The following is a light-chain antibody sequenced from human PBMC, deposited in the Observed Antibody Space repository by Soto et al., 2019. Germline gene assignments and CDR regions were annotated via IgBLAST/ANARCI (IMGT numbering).Light chain of an antibody. V-gene: IGLV2-11*01. CDR1: SIDVGGYNY. Sequence: QSALSQPRSVSGSPGQSVTISCTGTSIDVGGYNYVSWYQLHPRKAPKLIIYDVTKRPSGVPDRFSGSKSGNTASLTISGLQAEDEADYFCCSYAGNFLYVLGTGTKLTVL. CDR3: CSYAGNFLYV. CDR2: DVT. J-gene: IGLJ1*01.